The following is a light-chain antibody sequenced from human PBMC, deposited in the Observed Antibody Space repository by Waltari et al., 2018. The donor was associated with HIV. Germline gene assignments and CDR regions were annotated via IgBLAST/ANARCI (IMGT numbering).Light chain of an antibody. CDR3: QSYDSSLSGSRV. CDR2: ND. V-gene: IGLV1-40*01. Sequence: QSVLTQPPSVSGAPGQRVTIPCTGNSSNIGADYDVHCYQQLPGTAPKLFIYNDNRPSEVPDRFSGSKSGTSASLAITGLRAEDEAYYFCQSYDSSLSGSRVFGGGTKLTVL. CDR1: SSNIGADYD. J-gene: IGLJ3*02.